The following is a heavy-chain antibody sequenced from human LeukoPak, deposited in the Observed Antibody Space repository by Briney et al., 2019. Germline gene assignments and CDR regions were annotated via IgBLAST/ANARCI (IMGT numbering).Heavy chain of an antibody. D-gene: IGHD6-19*01. CDR1: GGSINSHY. Sequence: PSETLSLTCTVSGGSINSHYWSWIRQPPGKGLEWIGDIYYKGKTNYNPSIKSRVTISVDTSKNHLSLRLTSVLAADTAIYYCVRRDNTGWNYFDYWGQGILVTVSS. V-gene: IGHV4-59*08. CDR3: VRRDNTGWNYFDY. CDR2: IYYKGKT. J-gene: IGHJ4*02.